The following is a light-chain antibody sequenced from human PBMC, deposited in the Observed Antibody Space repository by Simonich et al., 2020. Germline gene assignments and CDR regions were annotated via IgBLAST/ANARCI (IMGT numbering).Light chain of an antibody. Sequence: EIVMTQSPATLSVSPGERATLSCRTSQSVSSNIAWYQQKPCQAPRILIYVASTRATATPARLSGSGSGTEFNRTISSMQSEDFAVYYCQQYNNWPPLTFGGGTKVEIK. CDR1: QSVSSN. CDR3: QQYNNWPPLT. V-gene: IGKV3-15*01. CDR2: VAS. J-gene: IGKJ4*01.